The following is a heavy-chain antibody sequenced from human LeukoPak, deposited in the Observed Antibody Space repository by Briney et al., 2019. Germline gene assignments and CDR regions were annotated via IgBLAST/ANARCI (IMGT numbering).Heavy chain of an antibody. Sequence: GGSLRLSCAASGFTFSSYGMHWARQAPGKGLEWVAVIWYDGSNKYYADSVKGRFTISRDNSKNTLYLQMNSLRAEDTAVYYCARGSGTYYYDSSDLDYWGQGTLVTVSS. CDR3: ARGSGTYYYDSSDLDY. D-gene: IGHD3-22*01. CDR1: GFTFSSYG. CDR2: IWYDGSNK. J-gene: IGHJ4*02. V-gene: IGHV3-33*01.